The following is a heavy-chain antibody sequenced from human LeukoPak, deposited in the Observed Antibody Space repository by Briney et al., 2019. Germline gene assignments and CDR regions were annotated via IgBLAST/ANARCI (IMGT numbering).Heavy chain of an antibody. Sequence: PSETLSLTCTVSGGSLSSYYWSWSPLIPGKGLENISFIYYSGGTKDKTSLASRLTTSLDTSKNHISLKLSSVTAADKAVYYCVRQGYHDFWRGLTHYYYYYMDVWGKGTAVTVSS. V-gene: IGHV4-59*08. CDR2: IYYSGGT. CDR3: VRQGYHDFWRGLTHYYYYYMDV. D-gene: IGHD3-3*01. J-gene: IGHJ6*03. CDR1: GGSLSSYY.